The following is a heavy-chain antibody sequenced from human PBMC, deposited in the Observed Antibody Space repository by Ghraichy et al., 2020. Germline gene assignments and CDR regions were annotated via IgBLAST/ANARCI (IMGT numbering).Heavy chain of an antibody. CDR2: ISYEGSNK. CDR3: ARGTETLRFHFDS. V-gene: IGHV3-30*04. D-gene: IGHD3-3*01. CDR1: GFTFSSYA. Sequence: GGSLRLSCAASGFTFSSYAMHWVRQAPGKGLEWVAVISYEGSNKYYADSVKGRFTISRDNSKNTLYLQMISLRTEDTAVYYCARGTETLRFHFDSWGQGTLVTVSS. J-gene: IGHJ4*02.